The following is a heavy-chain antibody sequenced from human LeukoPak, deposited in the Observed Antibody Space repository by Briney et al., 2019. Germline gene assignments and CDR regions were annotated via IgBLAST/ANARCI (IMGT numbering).Heavy chain of an antibody. J-gene: IGHJ3*02. D-gene: IGHD3-9*01. CDR2: IYTSGST. Sequence: SQTLSLTCTVSGGSISSGSYYWSWIRQPAGKGLEWIGRIYTSGSTNYNPSLKSRVTISVDTSKNQFSLKLSSVTAADTAVYYCAREFTHSLRYFDWLHYISVPHAFDIWGQGTMVTVSS. CDR1: GGSISSGSYY. CDR3: AREFTHSLRYFDWLHYISVPHAFDI. V-gene: IGHV4-61*02.